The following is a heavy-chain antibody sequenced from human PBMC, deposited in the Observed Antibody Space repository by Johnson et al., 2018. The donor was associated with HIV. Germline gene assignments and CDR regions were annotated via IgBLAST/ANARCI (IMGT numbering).Heavy chain of an antibody. D-gene: IGHD3-22*01. CDR3: AKGIPKGYDSSGYQDAFDI. Sequence: VQLVESGGGLVQPGRSLRLSCAASGFTFDDYGMSWVRQAPGKGLEWVSGINWNGGSTGYADSVKGRFTISRDNAKNSLYLQMNSLRAEDTALYYCAKGIPKGYDSSGYQDAFDIWGQGTMVTVSS. CDR2: INWNGGST. V-gene: IGHV3-20*04. CDR1: GFTFDDYG. J-gene: IGHJ3*02.